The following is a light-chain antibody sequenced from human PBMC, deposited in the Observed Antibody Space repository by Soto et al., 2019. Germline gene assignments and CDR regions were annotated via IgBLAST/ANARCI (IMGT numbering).Light chain of an antibody. Sequence: QSALTQPASVSGSPGQSITISCTGTSSDVGGYNYVSWYQQHPGKAPKLMIYEVSNRPSGVSDHFSGSKSGNTASLTISGLQAEDEADYYCSSYTSGSTYVFGTGTKVTVL. CDR2: EVS. CDR1: SSDVGGYNY. J-gene: IGLJ1*01. V-gene: IGLV2-14*01. CDR3: SSYTSGSTYV.